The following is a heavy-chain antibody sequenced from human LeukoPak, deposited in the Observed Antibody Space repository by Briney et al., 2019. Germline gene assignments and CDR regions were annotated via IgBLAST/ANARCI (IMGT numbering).Heavy chain of an antibody. CDR2: ISGSGGST. Sequence: GGSLRLSCAASGFTFSSYAMSWVRQAPGKGLEWVSAISGSGGSTYYADSVEGRFTISRDNSKNTLYLQMNSLRAEDTAVYYCAKIKTRITMIVPSFDYWGQGTLVTVSS. CDR1: GFTFSSYA. CDR3: AKIKTRITMIVPSFDY. V-gene: IGHV3-23*01. D-gene: IGHD3-22*01. J-gene: IGHJ4*02.